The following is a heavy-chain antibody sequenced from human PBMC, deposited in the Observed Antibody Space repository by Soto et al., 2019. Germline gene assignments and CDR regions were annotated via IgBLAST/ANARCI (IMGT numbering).Heavy chain of an antibody. CDR3: AGYYHESRGDENAFDS. Sequence: QVQLVQSGAEVKKPGASVKVSCKASGYTFTNYYIHWVRQAPGQGLEWMGIINPSGGGTTYAQKFQGSLTMTRNTSTSTVHMELSSLRSEDTALYYCAGYYHESRGDENAFDSWGQGTMVTVSS. J-gene: IGHJ3*02. D-gene: IGHD3-22*01. CDR2: INPSGGGT. V-gene: IGHV1-46*03. CDR1: GYTFTNYY.